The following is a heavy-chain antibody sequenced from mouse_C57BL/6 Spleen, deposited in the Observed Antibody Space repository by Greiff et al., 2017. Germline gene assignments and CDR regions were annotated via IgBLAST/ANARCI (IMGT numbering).Heavy chain of an antibody. V-gene: IGHV14-4*01. Sequence: EVQLQQSGAELVRPGASVKLSCTASGFNIKDDYMHWVKQRPEQGLEWIGWIDPENGDTEYASKFQGKATITADTSSNTAYLQLSSLTSEDTAVYYFTTGSSGYYAMDYWGQGTSVTVSS. J-gene: IGHJ4*01. CDR1: GFNIKDDY. CDR2: IDPENGDT. CDR3: TTGSSGYYAMDY. D-gene: IGHD3-2*02.